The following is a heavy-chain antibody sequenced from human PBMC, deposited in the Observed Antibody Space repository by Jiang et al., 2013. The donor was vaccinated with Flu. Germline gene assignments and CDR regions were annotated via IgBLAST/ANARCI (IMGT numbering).Heavy chain of an antibody. CDR2: IIPILGIS. Sequence: GAEVKKPGSSVKVSCKASGGTFSSSPLSWVRQAPGQGLEWMGGIIPILGISRHAQKFEGRVTIMADKSTNTAYMELTSLRSEDTALYYCATGRQGGSTAYYPVYFDHWGQGTLVTVSS. J-gene: IGHJ4*02. V-gene: IGHV1-69*04. CDR1: GGTFSSSP. CDR3: ATGRQGGSTAYYPVYFDH. D-gene: IGHD3-9*01.